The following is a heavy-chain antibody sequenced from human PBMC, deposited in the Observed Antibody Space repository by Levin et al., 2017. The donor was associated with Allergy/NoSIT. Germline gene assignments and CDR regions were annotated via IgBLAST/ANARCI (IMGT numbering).Heavy chain of an antibody. J-gene: IGHJ4*02. CDR3: ARADSSAYPDY. CDR1: GFTFSWYA. D-gene: IGHD3-22*01. CDR2: ISYDGSTK. Sequence: GGSLRLSCAASGFTFSWYAMHWLRQAPGKGLEWVAVISYDGSTKYYGDSVKGRFTISRDDSKNTLYLQMNSLRAEDTAVYYCARADSSAYPDYWGQGTLVTVSS. V-gene: IGHV3-30-3*01.